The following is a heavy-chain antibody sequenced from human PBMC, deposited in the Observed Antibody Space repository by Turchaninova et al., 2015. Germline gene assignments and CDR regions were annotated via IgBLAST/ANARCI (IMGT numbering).Heavy chain of an antibody. D-gene: IGHD6-19*01. CDR2: ISPRGSPN. J-gene: IGHJ4*02. Sequence: EVHLVESGGGLVQPGGSLSLSCAASRFPFSSFEMNWVRPAPGRGLGGVSVISPRGSPNNNADPVKGPFTISRDNAKNSLYLQKNSLRADDTAVYYCARAAVPYSAGWSDYFDYWGQGTLVSVSS. CDR1: RFPFSSFE. V-gene: IGHV3-48*03. CDR3: ARAAVPYSAGWSDYFDY.